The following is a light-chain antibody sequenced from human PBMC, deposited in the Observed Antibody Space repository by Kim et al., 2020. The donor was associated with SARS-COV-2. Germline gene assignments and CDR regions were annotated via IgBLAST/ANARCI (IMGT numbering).Light chain of an antibody. Sequence: SYELTQPPSVSVSLGQMARITCSGEALPKKYAYWYQQKPGQFPVLVINKDSERPSGIPERFSGSSSGTIVTLTISGVQAEDEADYYCLSADSRGTYNYVF. CDR1: ALPKKY. CDR3: LSADSRGTYNYV. V-gene: IGLV3-16*01. CDR2: KDS. J-gene: IGLJ1*01.